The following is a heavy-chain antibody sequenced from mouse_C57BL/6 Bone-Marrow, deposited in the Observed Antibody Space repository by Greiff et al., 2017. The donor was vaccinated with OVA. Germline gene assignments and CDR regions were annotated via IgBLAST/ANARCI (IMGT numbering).Heavy chain of an antibody. CDR1: GYTFTDYE. CDR3: TREGNWDNY. D-gene: IGHD4-1*01. Sequence: VQLVESGAELVRPGASVTLSCKASGYTFTDYEMHWVKQTPVHGLEWIGAIDPETGGTAYNQKFKGKAILTADKSSSTAYMELRSLTSEDSAVYYCTREGNWDNYWGQGTTLTVSS. J-gene: IGHJ2*01. CDR2: IDPETGGT. V-gene: IGHV1-15*01.